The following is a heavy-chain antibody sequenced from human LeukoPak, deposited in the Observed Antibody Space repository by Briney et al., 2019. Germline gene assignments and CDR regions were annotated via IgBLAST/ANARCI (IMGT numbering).Heavy chain of an antibody. J-gene: IGHJ6*02. CDR2: ISSSGSTI. CDR1: GFTFSSYE. V-gene: IGHV3-48*03. Sequence: GGSLRLSCAASGFTFSSYEMNWVRQAPGKGLEWVSYISSSGSTIYYADSGNGRFTISRDNAKNSLYLQMNSLRAEDTAVYYCARPCYYDSSGWGRYYYYGMDVWGQGTTVTVSS. D-gene: IGHD3-22*01. CDR3: ARPCYYDSSGWGRYYYYGMDV.